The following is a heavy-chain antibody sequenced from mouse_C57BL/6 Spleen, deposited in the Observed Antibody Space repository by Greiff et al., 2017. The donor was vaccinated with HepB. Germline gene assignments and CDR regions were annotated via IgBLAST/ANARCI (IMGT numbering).Heavy chain of an antibody. V-gene: IGHV1-26*01. CDR3: ARYGGNYELGSFDY. Sequence: EVQLQQSGPELVKPGASVKISCKASGYTFTDYYMNWVKQSHGKSLEWIGDINPNNGGTSYNQKFKGKATLTVDKSSSTAYMELRSLTSEDSAVYYCARYGGNYELGSFDYWGQGTTLTVAS. CDR1: GYTFTDYY. CDR2: INPNNGGT. J-gene: IGHJ2*01. D-gene: IGHD1-1*02.